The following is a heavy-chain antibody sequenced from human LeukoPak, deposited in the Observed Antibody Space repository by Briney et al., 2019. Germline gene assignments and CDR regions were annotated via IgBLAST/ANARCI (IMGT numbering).Heavy chain of an antibody. Sequence: GGSLRLSCAASGFTFSSYAMNWVRQAPGKGLEWVSAISGSGGSTDYADSVKGRFTISRDNSKNTLYLQMNSLRAEDTAVYYCAKPSLIRGVTLDAFDIWGQGTMVTVSS. D-gene: IGHD3-10*01. V-gene: IGHV3-23*01. CDR2: ISGSGGST. CDR1: GFTFSSYA. J-gene: IGHJ3*02. CDR3: AKPSLIRGVTLDAFDI.